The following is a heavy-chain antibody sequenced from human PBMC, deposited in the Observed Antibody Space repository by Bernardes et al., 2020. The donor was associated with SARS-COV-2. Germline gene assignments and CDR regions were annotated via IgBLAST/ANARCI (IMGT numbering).Heavy chain of an antibody. CDR3: ARDKRGLIGGGDAFDI. J-gene: IGHJ3*02. CDR2: IWYDGSNK. V-gene: IGHV3-33*01. D-gene: IGHD3-3*01. Sequence: GGSLRLSCAASGFTFSSYGMHWVRQAPGKGLEWVAVIWYDGSNKYYADSVKGRFTISRDSSKTTMYLQMNGLRVEDTAVYYCARDKRGLIGGGDAFDIWGPGTLVTVNS. CDR1: GFTFSSYG.